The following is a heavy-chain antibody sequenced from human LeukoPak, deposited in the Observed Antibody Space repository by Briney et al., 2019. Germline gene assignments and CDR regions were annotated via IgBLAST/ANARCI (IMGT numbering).Heavy chain of an antibody. CDR2: IYYSGST. Sequence: SETLSLTCSVSGGSISSSSYYWGWIRQPPGKGLEWIVGIYYSGSTYYNPSLKSRVTISVDTSKNQFSLKLSSVTAADTAVYYCARRGGGDYWGQGTLVTVSS. CDR1: GGSISSSSYY. J-gene: IGHJ4*02. CDR3: ARRGGGDY. D-gene: IGHD2-15*01. V-gene: IGHV4-39*07.